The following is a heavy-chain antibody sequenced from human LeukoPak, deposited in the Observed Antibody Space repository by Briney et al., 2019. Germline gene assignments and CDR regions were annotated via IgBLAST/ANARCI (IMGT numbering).Heavy chain of an antibody. Sequence: SETLSLTCAVSGGSISSSNWWSWVRQPPGKGLEWIGEIYHSGSTNYNPSLKSRVTISVDTSKNQFSLKLSSVTAADTAVYYCARAKGVPRWWFDPWGQGTLVTVSS. CDR2: IYHSGST. V-gene: IGHV4-4*02. CDR1: GGSISSSNW. J-gene: IGHJ5*02. CDR3: ARAKGVPRWWFDP. D-gene: IGHD2-15*01.